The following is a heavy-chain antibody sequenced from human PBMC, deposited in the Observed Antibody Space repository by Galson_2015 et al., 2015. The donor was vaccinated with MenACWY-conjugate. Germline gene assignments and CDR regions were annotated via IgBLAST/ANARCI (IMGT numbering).Heavy chain of an antibody. CDR1: GFTFSGYS. CDR3: ARDGVGYSSSWYYFDY. D-gene: IGHD6-13*01. Sequence: SLRLSCAASGFTFSGYSMNWVRQAPGKGLEWVSSISSSSSYIYYADSVKGRFTISRDNAKNSLYLQMNSLRAEDTAVYYCARDGVGYSSSWYYFDYWGQGTLVTVSS. CDR2: ISSSSSYI. V-gene: IGHV3-21*01. J-gene: IGHJ4*02.